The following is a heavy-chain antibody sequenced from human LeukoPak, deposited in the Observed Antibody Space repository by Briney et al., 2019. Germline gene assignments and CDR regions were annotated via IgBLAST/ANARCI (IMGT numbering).Heavy chain of an antibody. J-gene: IGHJ4*02. D-gene: IGHD3-10*01. Sequence: GGSLRLSCAASGFTFSSYWMSWVRQAPGKGLEWVANIKQDGSEKYYVDSVKGRFTISRDNAKNSLYLQMNSLRAEDTAVYYCARESYGSGSYYRDYWGQGTLVTVSS. CDR1: GFTFSSYW. CDR2: IKQDGSEK. CDR3: ARESYGSGSYYRDY. V-gene: IGHV3-7*01.